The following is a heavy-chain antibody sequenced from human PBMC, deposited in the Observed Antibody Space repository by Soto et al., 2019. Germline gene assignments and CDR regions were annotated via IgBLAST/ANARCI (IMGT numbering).Heavy chain of an antibody. CDR2: IKQDGSEK. CDR3: ARWNYGSGNYYTYYYYYGMDV. CDR1: GFSFSSYW. Sequence: PGGSLRLSCAASGFSFSSYWMSWVRQAPGKGLEWVANIKQDGSEKYYVDSVKGRFIISRDNAKSSLYLQMDSLRAEDTAVYYCARWNYGSGNYYTYYYYYGMDVWGQGTTVTSP. V-gene: IGHV3-7*01. J-gene: IGHJ6*02. D-gene: IGHD3-10*01.